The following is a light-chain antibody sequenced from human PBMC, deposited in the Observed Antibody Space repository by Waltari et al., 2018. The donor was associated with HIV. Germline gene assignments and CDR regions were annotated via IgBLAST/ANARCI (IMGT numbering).Light chain of an antibody. Sequence: QSVLTQPPSASGTPGKRVTISCSGSSSNIGRNYVYWYQQLPGTAPKLRIYRNNQRPSGVPDRFSGSKSGTSASLAISGLRSEDEADYYCATWNDSLSGYVFGTGTKVTV. J-gene: IGLJ1*01. CDR3: ATWNDSLSGYV. CDR1: SSNIGRNY. V-gene: IGLV1-47*01. CDR2: RNN.